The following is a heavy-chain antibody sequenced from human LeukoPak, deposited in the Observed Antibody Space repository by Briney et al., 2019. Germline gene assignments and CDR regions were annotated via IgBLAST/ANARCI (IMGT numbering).Heavy chain of an antibody. Sequence: PSQTLSLTCTVSGGSISSGGYYWSWVRQHPGKGLEWIGYIYYSGSTYYNPSLKSRVTISVDTSKNQFSLKLSSVTAADTAVYYCARGVVVPAAFAYWGKGTLVTVSS. V-gene: IGHV4-31*03. CDR1: GGSISSGGYY. CDR2: IYYSGST. CDR3: ARGVVVPAAFAY. D-gene: IGHD2-2*01. J-gene: IGHJ4*02.